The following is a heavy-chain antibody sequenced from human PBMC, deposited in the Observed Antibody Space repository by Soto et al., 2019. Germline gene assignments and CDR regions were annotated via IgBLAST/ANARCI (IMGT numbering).Heavy chain of an antibody. CDR1: GFTFSSYW. CDR3: ARDLYGDYDYVLDY. Sequence: EVQLVESGGGLVQPGGSLRLSCAASGFTFSSYWMSWVRQAPGKGLEWVANIKQDGSEKYYVDSVKGRFTISRDNAKNSLYLQMNSLRAEDTAVYYCARDLYGDYDYVLDYWGQGTLVTVSS. CDR2: IKQDGSEK. D-gene: IGHD4-17*01. J-gene: IGHJ4*02. V-gene: IGHV3-7*01.